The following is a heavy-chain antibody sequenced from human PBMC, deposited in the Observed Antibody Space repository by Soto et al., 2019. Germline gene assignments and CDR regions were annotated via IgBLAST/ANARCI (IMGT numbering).Heavy chain of an antibody. D-gene: IGHD3-22*01. V-gene: IGHV3-23*01. CDR3: AKGLYYHDSSGYRLFDY. J-gene: IGHJ4*02. CDR1: GFMFNNYA. CDR2: VSVSGGTT. Sequence: HPGGSLRLSCAASGFMFNNYAMSWVRQAPGKGLEWVSTVSVSGGTTYYADSLKGRFTISRDNSKKTVYLQMNRLRADDTAIYYCAKGLYYHDSSGYRLFDYWGQGTLVTVSS.